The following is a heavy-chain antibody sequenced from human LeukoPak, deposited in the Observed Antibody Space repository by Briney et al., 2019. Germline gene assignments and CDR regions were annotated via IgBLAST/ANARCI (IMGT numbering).Heavy chain of an antibody. V-gene: IGHV4-34*01. CDR2: INHSGST. J-gene: IGHJ4*02. Sequence: SETLSLTSAVYGGSFSGYYWSWIRQPPGKGLEWIGEINHSGSTNYNPSLKSRVTISVDTSKNQFSLKLSSVTAADTAVYYCARAVDRTFDYWGQGTLVTVSS. CDR1: GGSFSGYY. D-gene: IGHD3-22*01. CDR3: ARAVDRTFDY.